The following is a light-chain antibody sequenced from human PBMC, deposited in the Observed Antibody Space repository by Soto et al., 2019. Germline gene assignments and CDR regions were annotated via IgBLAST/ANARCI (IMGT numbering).Light chain of an antibody. J-gene: IGKJ3*01. V-gene: IGKV3-20*01. CDR2: AAS. CDR1: QSVSVNS. CDR3: QQYGGSPFT. Sequence: IVLTQSPGTLSLSPGERATLSCRASQSVSVNSLAWYQQKGGQAHRLLIYAASTRATGVPDRFSGSGSGTDFALTISRLETEDFAVYYCQQYGGSPFTFGPGTKVDIK.